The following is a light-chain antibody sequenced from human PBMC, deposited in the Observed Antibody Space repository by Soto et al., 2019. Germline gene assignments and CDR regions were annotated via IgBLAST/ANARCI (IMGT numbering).Light chain of an antibody. J-gene: IGLJ1*01. V-gene: IGLV2-14*01. CDR2: EVS. CDR1: SSDVGGYNC. CDR3: SSYTSSSTLEYV. Sequence: SLLTQPASVSGSPGQSITISCTGTSSDVGGYNCVSWYQQHPGKAPKLRIYEVSNRPSGVSNRFSGSKSGNTASLTISGLQAEDQADYYCSSYTSSSTLEYVFGTGTKVTVL.